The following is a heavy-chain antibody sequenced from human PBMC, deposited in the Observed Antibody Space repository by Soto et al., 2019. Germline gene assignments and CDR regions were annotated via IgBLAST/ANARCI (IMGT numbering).Heavy chain of an antibody. CDR1: GGTFSSYA. D-gene: IGHD3-16*01. J-gene: IGHJ4*02. CDR2: IIPIFGTA. CDR3: ARDGQLRLGELCTE. V-gene: IGHV1-69*13. Sequence: ASVKVSCKASGGTFSSYAISWVRQAPGQGLEWMGGIIPIFGTANYAQKFQGRVTITADESTSTAYMELSSLRSEDTAVYYCARDGQLRLGELCTEWGQGTLVTVSS.